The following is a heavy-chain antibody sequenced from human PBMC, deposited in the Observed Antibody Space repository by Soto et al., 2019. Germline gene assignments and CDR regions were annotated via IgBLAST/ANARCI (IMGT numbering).Heavy chain of an antibody. CDR1: GGSISSSSYY. CDR2: IYYSGST. V-gene: IGHV4-39*01. CDR3: ARHLVQLERLLQIYWFDP. J-gene: IGHJ5*02. D-gene: IGHD1-1*01. Sequence: SETLSLTCTVSGGSISSSSYYWGWIRQPPGKGLEWIGSIYYSGSTYYNPSLKSRVTISVDTSKNQFSLKLSSVTAADTAVYYCARHLVQLERLLQIYWFDPWGQGTLVTVSS.